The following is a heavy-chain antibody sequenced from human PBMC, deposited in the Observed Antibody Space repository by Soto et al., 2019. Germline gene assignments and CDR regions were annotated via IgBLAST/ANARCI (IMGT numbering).Heavy chain of an antibody. V-gene: IGHV4-34*01. CDR2: INHSGST. D-gene: IGHD3-22*01. J-gene: IGHJ6*02. Sequence: SETLSLTCAVYGGSGGSFSGYYWSWIRQPPGKGLEWIGEINHSGSTNYNPSLKSRVTISVDTSKNQFSLKLSSATAADTAVYYCARHIYDSSGYYHYYYGMDVWGQGTTVTVSS. CDR1: GGSGGSFSGYY. CDR3: ARHIYDSSGYYHYYYGMDV.